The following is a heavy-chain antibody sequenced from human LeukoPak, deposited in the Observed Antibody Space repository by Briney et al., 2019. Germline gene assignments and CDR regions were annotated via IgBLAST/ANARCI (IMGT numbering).Heavy chain of an antibody. V-gene: IGHV4-39*07. CDR3: ARRQLLYFFDF. CDR1: GGSFSSSSYY. CDR2: IYYSGRT. D-gene: IGHD1-1*01. J-gene: IGHJ4*02. Sequence: SETLSLTCTVSGGSFSSSSYYWGWIRQPPGKELEWIGSIYYSGRTYYNPSLKSRVTISVDTSKNQFSLNLSSVTAADTAAYYCARRQLLYFFDFWGRGTLVTASS.